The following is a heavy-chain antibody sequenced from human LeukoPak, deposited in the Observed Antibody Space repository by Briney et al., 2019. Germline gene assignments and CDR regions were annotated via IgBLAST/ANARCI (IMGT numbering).Heavy chain of an antibody. J-gene: IGHJ5*02. V-gene: IGHV3-13*01. CDR1: GFTSSSYD. CDR2: IGTAGDT. CDR3: ARERRGWFDP. Sequence: TGGSLRLSCAASGFTSSSYDMHWVRQATGKGLEWVSAIGTAGDTYYPGSVKGRFTISRENAKNSLCPQMNSLRAGDTAVYYCARERRGWFDPWGQGTLVTVSS.